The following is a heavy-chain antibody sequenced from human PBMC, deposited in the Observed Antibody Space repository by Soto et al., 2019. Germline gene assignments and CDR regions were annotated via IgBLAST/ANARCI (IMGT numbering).Heavy chain of an antibody. D-gene: IGHD3-22*01. J-gene: IGHJ4*02. CDR1: GFTFSSYG. Sequence: QVQLVESGGGVVQPGRSLRLSCAASGFTFSSYGMHWVRQAPGKGLEWVAVIWYDGSNKYYADSVKGRFTISRDNSKNTLYLQMNSLRAEDTAVYYCARVESDYYDSSGYYQPLVYWGQGTLVTVSS. V-gene: IGHV3-33*01. CDR2: IWYDGSNK. CDR3: ARVESDYYDSSGYYQPLVY.